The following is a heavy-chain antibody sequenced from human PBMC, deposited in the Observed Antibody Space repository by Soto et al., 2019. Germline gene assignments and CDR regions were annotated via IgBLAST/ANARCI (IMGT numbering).Heavy chain of an antibody. V-gene: IGHV3-30*18. J-gene: IGHJ4*02. Sequence: PGGSLRLSCAASGFTFSSYGMHWVRQAPGKGLEWVASTSYDGNNKYYADSLKGRFTISRDNSKKMVYLQMTSLGPEDTAVYYCAKGGGSARDFDYWGQGALVTVS. D-gene: IGHD1-26*01. CDR3: AKGGGSARDFDY. CDR2: TSYDGNNK. CDR1: GFTFSSYG.